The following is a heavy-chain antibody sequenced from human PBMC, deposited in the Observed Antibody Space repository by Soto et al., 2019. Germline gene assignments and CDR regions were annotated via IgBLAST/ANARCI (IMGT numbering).Heavy chain of an antibody. Sequence: SLRLSCAASGFTFSSYAMHWVRQAPGKGLEWVAVISYDGSNKYYADSVKGRFTISRDNSKNTLYLQMNSLRAEDTAVYYCARDRCSSTSCHYGMDVWGQGTTVTVSS. CDR2: ISYDGSNK. CDR1: GFTFSSYA. D-gene: IGHD2-2*01. V-gene: IGHV3-30-3*01. CDR3: ARDRCSSTSCHYGMDV. J-gene: IGHJ6*02.